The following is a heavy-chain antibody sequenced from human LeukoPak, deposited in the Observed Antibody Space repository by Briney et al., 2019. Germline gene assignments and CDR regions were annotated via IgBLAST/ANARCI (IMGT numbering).Heavy chain of an antibody. CDR1: GVTFSSYA. J-gene: IGHJ4*02. D-gene: IGHD1-26*01. Sequence: GGSLRLSCAASGVTFSSYAMSWVRQAPGKGLEWVSGIRGSGGSTYYADSVKGRFTISRDNSKNTLYLQMNSLRAEDTAVYYCAKAMSGSDPYWGQGTLVTVSS. V-gene: IGHV3-23*01. CDR3: AKAMSGSDPY. CDR2: IRGSGGST.